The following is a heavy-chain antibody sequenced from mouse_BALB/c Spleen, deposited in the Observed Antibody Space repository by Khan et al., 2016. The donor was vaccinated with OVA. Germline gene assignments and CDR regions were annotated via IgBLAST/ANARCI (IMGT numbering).Heavy chain of an antibody. CDR2: INPHLGET. V-gene: IGHV1-20*02. J-gene: IGHJ2*01. Sequence: VQLQQPGPELVKPGASVKISCKASGYSFTGYFMNWVMQSHGKSLEWIGRINPHLGETLYNQKFKGKATLTVDESARTVHMELRSLASEDSAVYYCARKNGSDFDYWGQGTTLTVSS. D-gene: IGHD1-1*01. CDR3: ARKNGSDFDY. CDR1: GYSFTGYF.